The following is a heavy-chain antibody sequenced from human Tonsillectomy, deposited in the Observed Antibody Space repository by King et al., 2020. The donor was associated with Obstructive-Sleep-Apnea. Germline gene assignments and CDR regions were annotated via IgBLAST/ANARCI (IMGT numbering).Heavy chain of an antibody. D-gene: IGHD4-17*01. Sequence: QLQESGPGLVKPSQTLSLTCTVSGGSISSGGYFWSWIRQLPGKGLEWIGYIYYSGSTYYNPSLKSRVTISLDTSKNQFSLKLSSVTAADTAVYYCARGESDYLGYGMDVWGQGTTVTVSS. CDR3: ARGESDYLGYGMDV. J-gene: IGHJ6*02. CDR1: GGSISSGGYF. V-gene: IGHV4-31*03. CDR2: IYYSGST.